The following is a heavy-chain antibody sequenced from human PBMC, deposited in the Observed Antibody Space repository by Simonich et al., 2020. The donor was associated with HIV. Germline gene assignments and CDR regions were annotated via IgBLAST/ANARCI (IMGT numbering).Heavy chain of an antibody. CDR3: ARGAPSVAAAREVWFDP. V-gene: IGHV4-34*02. D-gene: IGHD6-25*01. CDR2: INHSGRT. J-gene: IGHJ5*02. CDR1: GGSFSGYY. Sequence: QVQLQQWGAGLVKPSETLSLTCAVYGGSFSGYYWTWIRQPPGKWLEWIGEINHSGRTNYNPSLKSRAIISVEASKNQFSRKLRSVTAADTAVYYCARGAPSVAAAREVWFDPWGQGTLVTVSS.